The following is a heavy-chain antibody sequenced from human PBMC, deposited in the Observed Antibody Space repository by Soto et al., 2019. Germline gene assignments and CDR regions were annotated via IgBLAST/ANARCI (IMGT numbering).Heavy chain of an antibody. Sequence: SGTLSLTCTVSGGSLSSDYWSWIRQPPGKGLEWIGYIYYSGSTNYNPSLKSRVTISVDTSKNQFSLKLSSVTAADTAVYYCARDSLGYYDSSGYAPWGQGTPVTVSS. CDR2: IYYSGST. CDR3: ARDSLGYYDSSGYAP. D-gene: IGHD3-22*01. CDR1: GGSLSSDY. V-gene: IGHV4-59*01. J-gene: IGHJ5*02.